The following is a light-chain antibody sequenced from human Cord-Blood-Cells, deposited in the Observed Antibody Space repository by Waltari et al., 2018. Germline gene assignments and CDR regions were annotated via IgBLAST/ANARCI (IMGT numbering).Light chain of an antibody. CDR3: MQGTHWPPT. CDR1: QSLVHSDGNTY. V-gene: IGKV2-30*02. J-gene: IGKJ4*01. CDR2: KVS. Sequence: DAVMTQSPLSLPVTLGQPASISCRSSQSLVHSDGNTYLNWFPQRPGQSPRRLIYKVSNRDSGVPDRFSGSGSGTDFTLKISRVEAEDVGVYYCMQGTHWPPTFGGGTKVEIK.